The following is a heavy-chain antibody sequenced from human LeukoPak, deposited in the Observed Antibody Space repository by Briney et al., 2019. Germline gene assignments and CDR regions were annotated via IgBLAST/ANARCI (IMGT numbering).Heavy chain of an antibody. Sequence: GYTFTGYYMHWVRQAPGQGLEWMGWINPNSGGTNYAQKFQGRVTMTRDTSISTAYMELSRLRSDDTAVYYCARVWFGEEWFDPWGQGTLVTVSS. CDR1: GYTFTGYY. CDR2: INPNSGGT. D-gene: IGHD3-10*01. V-gene: IGHV1-2*02. CDR3: ARVWFGEEWFDP. J-gene: IGHJ5*02.